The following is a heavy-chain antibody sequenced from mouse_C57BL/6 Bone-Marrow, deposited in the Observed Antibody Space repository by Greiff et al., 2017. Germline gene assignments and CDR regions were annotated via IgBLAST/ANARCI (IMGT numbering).Heavy chain of an antibody. V-gene: IGHV1-50*01. CDR1: GYTFTSYW. CDR2: IDPSDSYT. Sequence: QVQLQQPGAELVKPGASVKLSCKASGYTFTSYWMQWVKPRPGQGLEWIGEIDPSDSYTNYNQKFKGKATLTVDTSASTAYMQLSSLTSEDSAVYYCARTGYYSMDDWGQGTSVTVSS. CDR3: ARTGYYSMDD. J-gene: IGHJ4*01. D-gene: IGHD4-1*01.